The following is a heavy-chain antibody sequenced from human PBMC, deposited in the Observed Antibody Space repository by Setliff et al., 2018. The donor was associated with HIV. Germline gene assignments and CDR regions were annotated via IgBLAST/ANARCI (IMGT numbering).Heavy chain of an antibody. CDR3: ARWREDRRDFDY. Sequence: ASVKVSCKASGGTFSSFAISWVRQAPGQGLEWLGRIIPIFGTPNYAQKFQGRVTITADKSTSTAYMELSSLRSEGTAVYYCARWREDRRDFDYWGQGTLVTVSS. J-gene: IGHJ4*02. D-gene: IGHD3-22*01. CDR2: IIPIFGTP. CDR1: GGTFSSFA. V-gene: IGHV1-69*06.